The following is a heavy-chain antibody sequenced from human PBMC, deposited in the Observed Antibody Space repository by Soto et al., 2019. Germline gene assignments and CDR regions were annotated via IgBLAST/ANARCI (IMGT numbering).Heavy chain of an antibody. J-gene: IGHJ4*02. CDR2: IYYSGST. Sequence: PSETLSLTCTVSGGSISSYYWSWIRQPPGKGLEWIGYIYYSGSTNYNPSLKSRVTISVDTSKNQFSLKLSSVTAADTAVYYCARGKEALHEKQDPTPYFDSWGEGTLVTSPQ. CDR1: GGSISSYY. CDR3: ARGKEALHEKQDPTPYFDS. V-gene: IGHV4-59*01.